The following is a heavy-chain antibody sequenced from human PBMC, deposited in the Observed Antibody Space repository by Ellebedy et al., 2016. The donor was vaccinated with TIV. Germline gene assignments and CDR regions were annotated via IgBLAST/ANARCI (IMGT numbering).Heavy chain of an antibody. CDR3: ARSYGSGSYFPNDY. J-gene: IGHJ4*02. V-gene: IGHV3-11*06. CDR2: ISSSSSYT. D-gene: IGHD3-10*01. CDR1: GFTFSSYA. Sequence: PGGSLRLSCAASGFTFSSYAMSWIRQAPGKGLEWVSYISSSSSYTNYADSVKGRFTISRDNAKNSLYLQMNSLRAEDTAVYYCARSYGSGSYFPNDYWGQGTLVTVSS.